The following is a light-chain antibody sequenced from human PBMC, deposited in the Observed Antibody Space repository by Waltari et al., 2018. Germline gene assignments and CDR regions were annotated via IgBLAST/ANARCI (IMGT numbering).Light chain of an antibody. CDR3: QVWDSSNDHWV. CDR2: EGS. CDR1: NIGSKS. J-gene: IGLJ3*02. Sequence: SYVLTQPTSVSVAPGQTANMPCGGSNIGSKSVNWYQQKPGQAPVLVVFEGSDRPAGVPERSSGSTSENAATLTVSGAEAGDEAAYYCQVWDSSNDHWVFGGGTKLTVL. V-gene: IGLV3-21*02.